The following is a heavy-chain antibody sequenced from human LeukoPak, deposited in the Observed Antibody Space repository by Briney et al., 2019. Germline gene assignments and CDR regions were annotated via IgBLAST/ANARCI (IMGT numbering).Heavy chain of an antibody. Sequence: GGSLRLSCAASGFTFSSYSMNWVRQAPGKGLEWVSYISSSSSTIYYADSVKGRFTISRDNAKNSLYLQMNSLRAEGTAVYYCALGYCSGGSCYYYYYGMDVWGQGTTVTVSS. CDR3: ALGYCSGGSCYYYYYGMDV. J-gene: IGHJ6*02. CDR1: GFTFSSYS. CDR2: ISSSSSTI. D-gene: IGHD2-15*01. V-gene: IGHV3-48*01.